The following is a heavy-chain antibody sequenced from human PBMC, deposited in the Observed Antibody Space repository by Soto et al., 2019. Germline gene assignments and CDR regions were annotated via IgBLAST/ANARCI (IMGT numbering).Heavy chain of an antibody. CDR3: ASRSSGYDDPFGIIFDY. J-gene: IGHJ4*02. CDR1: GGSISSGDYY. CDR2: IYYSGST. Sequence: SETLSLTCTVSGGSISSGDYYWSWIRQPPGKGLEWIGYIYYSGSTYYNPSLKSRVTISVDTSKNQFSLKLSSVTAADTAVYYCASRSSGYDDPFGIIFDYWGQGTLVTVSS. D-gene: IGHD5-12*01. V-gene: IGHV4-30-4*01.